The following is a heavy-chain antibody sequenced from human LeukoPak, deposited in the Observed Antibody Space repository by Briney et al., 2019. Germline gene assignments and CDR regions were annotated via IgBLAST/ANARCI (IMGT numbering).Heavy chain of an antibody. D-gene: IGHD5-18*01. CDR2: IKPYGSTK. CDR1: GFTFSSSW. J-gene: IGHJ4*02. Sequence: GGSLRLSCAASGFTFSSSWMSWVRQAPGKGLEWVGNIKPYGSTKYYVDSEEGRFTISRDNAKNSLYLQMNSLRAEDTAVYYCARDRSFGTLDFWGQGTLVTVSS. V-gene: IGHV3-7*01. CDR3: ARDRSFGTLDF.